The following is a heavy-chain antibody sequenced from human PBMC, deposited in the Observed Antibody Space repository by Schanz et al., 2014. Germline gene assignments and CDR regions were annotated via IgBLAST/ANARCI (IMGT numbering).Heavy chain of an antibody. V-gene: IGHV1-18*01. CDR2: ISVYTGNT. D-gene: IGHD3-9*01. J-gene: IGHJ5*02. CDR1: GYTFTTYA. CDR3: AKAEYDILTDSYSRLAP. Sequence: QVQLVQSGAEVKKPGASVRVSCKASGYTFTTYAMSWVRQAPGQGLEWVGWISVYTGNTKYGQKVQGRVTMTADTSTNTAYMELRSLRSDDTAVYYCAKAEYDILTDSYSRLAPWGQGTLVTVSS.